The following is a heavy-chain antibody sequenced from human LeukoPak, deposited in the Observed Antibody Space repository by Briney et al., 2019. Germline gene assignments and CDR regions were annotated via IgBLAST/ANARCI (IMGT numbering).Heavy chain of an antibody. D-gene: IGHD2-2*01. V-gene: IGHV1-2*02. Sequence: ASVKVSCKASGYTFTGYYIHWVRQAPGQGLEWMGWINPDSGGTNYAQKLQGRVTMTTDTSTSTAYMELRSLRSDDTAVYYCARVSRYCSSTSCYVLHPWGQGTLVTVSS. J-gene: IGHJ5*02. CDR2: INPDSGGT. CDR3: ARVSRYCSSTSCYVLHP. CDR1: GYTFTGYY.